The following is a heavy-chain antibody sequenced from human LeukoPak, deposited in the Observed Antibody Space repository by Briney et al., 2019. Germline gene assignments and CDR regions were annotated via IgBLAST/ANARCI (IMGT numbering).Heavy chain of an antibody. J-gene: IGHJ3*02. CDR1: GFTFSSYA. D-gene: IGHD3-3*01. Sequence: RSGGSLRLSCAVSGFTFSSYAMHWVRQAPGKGLEWVAVILHDGSNEYYADSVKGRFTISRDNSKNTLYLQMNSLRAEDTAVYYCARELLRFLEWGGAFDIWGQGTMVTVSS. CDR2: ILHDGSNE. CDR3: ARELLRFLEWGGAFDI. V-gene: IGHV3-30-3*01.